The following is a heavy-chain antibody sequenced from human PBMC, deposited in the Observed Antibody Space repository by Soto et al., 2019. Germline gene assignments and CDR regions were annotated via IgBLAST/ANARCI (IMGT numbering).Heavy chain of an antibody. CDR3: ASLTGTTSRLVEPR. V-gene: IGHV3-74*01. Sequence: GGSLRLSCAASGFTFSSYWMHWVRQAPGKGLVWVSRINSDGSSTSYADSVKGRFTISRDNAKNTLYLQMNSLRAEDTAVYYCASLTGTTSRLVEPRWGQGTRVTASS. D-gene: IGHD1-7*01. CDR2: INSDGSST. J-gene: IGHJ4*02. CDR1: GFTFSSYW.